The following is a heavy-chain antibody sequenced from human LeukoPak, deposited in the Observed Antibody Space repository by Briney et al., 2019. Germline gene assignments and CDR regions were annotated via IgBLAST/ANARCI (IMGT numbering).Heavy chain of an antibody. CDR2: MTSTNSI. Sequence: GSLRLSCAASGFTFSSHSINWVRQAPGKGLEWIATMTSTNSIYYADSVKGRFTISRDNAENSVYLQMNSLRDEDTAAYARAQTIFWEFDGFDIWGRGTKVTVSS. D-gene: IGHD3-9*01. V-gene: IGHV3-48*02. J-gene: IGHJ3*02. CDR3: AQTIFWEFDGFDI. CDR1: GFTFSSHS.